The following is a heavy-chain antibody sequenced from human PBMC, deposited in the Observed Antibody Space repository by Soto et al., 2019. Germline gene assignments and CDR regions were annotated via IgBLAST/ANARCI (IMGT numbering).Heavy chain of an antibody. CDR3: AREEELWYFDY. J-gene: IGHJ4*02. CDR2: IWYDGSNK. Sequence: QVQLVESGGGVVQPGRSLRLSCAASGFTFSSYGMHWVRQAPGKGLEWVAVIWYDGSNKYYADSVKGRFTISRDNSKNTLYLQMNSLRAEDTAVYYCAREEELWYFDYWGQGTLVTVSS. CDR1: GFTFSSYG. V-gene: IGHV3-33*01. D-gene: IGHD5-18*01.